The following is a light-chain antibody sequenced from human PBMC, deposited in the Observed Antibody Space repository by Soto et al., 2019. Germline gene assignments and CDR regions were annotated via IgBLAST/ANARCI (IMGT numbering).Light chain of an antibody. J-gene: IGLJ2*01. CDR2: EVS. V-gene: IGLV2-23*02. CDR1: TSDVGSYNL. CDR3: CSYATPTQ. Sequence: QSALTKPASVSGSPRQSITISCTGTTSDVGSYNLVSWYQQHPGKAPKLIIYEVSERPSGVSTRFSGSKSGNMVSLTIYGLQAEDEAEYYCCSYATPTQFSGGTQLSVL.